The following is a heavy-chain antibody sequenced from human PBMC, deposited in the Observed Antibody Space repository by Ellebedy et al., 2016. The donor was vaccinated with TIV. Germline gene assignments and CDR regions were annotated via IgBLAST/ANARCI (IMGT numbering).Heavy chain of an antibody. Sequence: GESLKISXAASGFTFSSYAMHWVRQAPGKGLEWVAVIWYDGSNKYYADSVKGRFTISRDNSKNTLYLQMNSLRAEDTAVYYCAKDGCGGDCYSIDYWGQGTLVTVSS. D-gene: IGHD2-21*02. J-gene: IGHJ4*02. V-gene: IGHV3-30*02. CDR2: IWYDGSNK. CDR3: AKDGCGGDCYSIDY. CDR1: GFTFSSYA.